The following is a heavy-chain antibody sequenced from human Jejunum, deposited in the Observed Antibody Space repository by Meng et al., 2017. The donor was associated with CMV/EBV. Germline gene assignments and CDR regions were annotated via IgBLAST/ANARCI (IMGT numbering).Heavy chain of an antibody. CDR1: GGSVSSGSNY. V-gene: IGHV4-61*01. J-gene: IGHJ6*02. CDR2: IYYSGST. Sequence: SGGSVSSGSNYWSWIRRPPGKGLEWIGCIYYSGSTNYNPSLVSRVTISVDTSKNQFSLKLNSVTAADTAVYYCVRDNTPPLYGMDVWGQGTTVTVSS. CDR3: VRDNTPPLYGMDV.